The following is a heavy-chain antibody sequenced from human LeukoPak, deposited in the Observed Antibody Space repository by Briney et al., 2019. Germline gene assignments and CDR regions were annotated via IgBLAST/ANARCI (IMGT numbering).Heavy chain of an antibody. V-gene: IGHV5-51*01. J-gene: IGHJ4*02. D-gene: IGHD6-13*01. CDR3: ARLDSSSWYY. CDR1: GYSFTSNW. Sequence: GESLKISCKGPGYSFTSNWIGWVRQMPGKGLEWMGIIFPGDSDTRYSPAFQGQVTISADKSISTAYLQWSSLKASDTAMYYCARLDSSSWYYWGQGTRVSVSS. CDR2: IFPGDSDT.